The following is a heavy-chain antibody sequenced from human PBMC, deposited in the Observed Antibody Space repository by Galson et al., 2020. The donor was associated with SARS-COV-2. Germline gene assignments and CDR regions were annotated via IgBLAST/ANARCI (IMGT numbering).Heavy chain of an antibody. V-gene: IGHV4-34*01. CDR2: INYSENT. D-gene: IGHD3-9*01. CDR1: VDSLSGFY. Sequence: SETLSLTCAVYVDSLSGFYWSWIRQPPGKGLEWIGEINYSENTNNNPSHKSRLTISVDTSKNQFSLKLSPVTAADTAVYYCARGASYNVILTGSYFAAFGIWGPGTMV. J-gene: IGHJ3*02. CDR3: ARGASYNVILTGSYFAAFGI.